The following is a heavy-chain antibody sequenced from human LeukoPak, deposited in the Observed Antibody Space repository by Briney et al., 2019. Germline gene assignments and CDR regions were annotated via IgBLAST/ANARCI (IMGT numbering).Heavy chain of an antibody. V-gene: IGHV4-39*07. CDR3: ARVGYSSSAGVYYYYYYMDV. Sequence: SETLSLTCTVSGGSISSSSYYWGWIRQPPGKGLEWIGRIYTSGSTNYNPSLKSRVTISVDTSKNQFSLKLSSVTAADTAVYYCARVGYSSSAGVYYYYYYMDVWGKGTTVTVSS. D-gene: IGHD6-6*01. CDR2: IYTSGST. CDR1: GGSISSSSYY. J-gene: IGHJ6*03.